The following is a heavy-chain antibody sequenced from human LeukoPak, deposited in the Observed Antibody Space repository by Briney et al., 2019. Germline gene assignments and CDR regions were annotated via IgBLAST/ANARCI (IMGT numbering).Heavy chain of an antibody. D-gene: IGHD3-22*01. Sequence: PGGALRLSCAASGFTFSRNWMSSVRQAPGKGLEWLANIKEDGSATYYVDSVKGRFTISRDNGKNSLYLQMNSLRAGDTAVYYCARDAKYYFDSSGYHWGQGTQVTVSS. CDR2: IKEDGSAT. J-gene: IGHJ4*02. V-gene: IGHV3-7*01. CDR3: ARDAKYYFDSSGYH. CDR1: GFTFSRNW.